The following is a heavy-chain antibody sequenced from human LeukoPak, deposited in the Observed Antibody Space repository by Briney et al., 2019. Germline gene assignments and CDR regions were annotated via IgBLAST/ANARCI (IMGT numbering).Heavy chain of an antibody. D-gene: IGHD3-22*01. CDR1: GFTFSSYA. V-gene: IGHV3-23*01. CDR3: AKDVDSSGYYLSFDY. CDR2: INGSGGNT. Sequence: GGSLRLSCAASGFTFSSYAMSWVRQAPGKGLEWVSAINGSGGNTYYADSAKGRFTLSRDNSKNTLYLQMNSLRAEDAAVYYCAKDVDSSGYYLSFDYWGQGTLVTVSS. J-gene: IGHJ4*02.